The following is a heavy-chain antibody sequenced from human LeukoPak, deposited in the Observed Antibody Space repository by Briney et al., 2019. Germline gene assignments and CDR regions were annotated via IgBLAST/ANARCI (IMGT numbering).Heavy chain of an antibody. V-gene: IGHV4-38-2*01. CDR1: GYSISSAYY. Sequence: PSETLSLTCAVSGYSISSAYYWGWIRPPPGKGLEWIGSIYHSMRTYHNPSLKSRVTISVDTSKNQFSLKLSSVTAADTAVYYCVRHDYAGDYYYYMDVWGKGTTVTVSS. J-gene: IGHJ6*03. D-gene: IGHD4-17*01. CDR3: VRHDYAGDYYYYMDV. CDR2: IYHSMRT.